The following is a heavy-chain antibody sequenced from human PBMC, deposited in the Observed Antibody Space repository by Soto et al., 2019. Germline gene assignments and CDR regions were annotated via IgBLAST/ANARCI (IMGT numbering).Heavy chain of an antibody. CDR2: FIPMVAMS. CDR1: GGTFSSYT. CDR3: ATNYGSESTHLDH. V-gene: IGHV1-69*02. Sequence: QVLLVQSGAEVKKPGSSVKVSCTASGGTFSSYTISWVRQAPGQGPEWMGRFIPMVAMSDYGRRFQGRVTITADTSTSTVYMQLDSLRSEDTAVYYCATNYGSESTHLDHWGQGTLVTVSS. D-gene: IGHD3-10*01. J-gene: IGHJ4*02.